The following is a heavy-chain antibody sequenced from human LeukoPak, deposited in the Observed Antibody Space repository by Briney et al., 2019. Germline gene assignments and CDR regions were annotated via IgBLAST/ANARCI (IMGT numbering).Heavy chain of an antibody. CDR3: AKDLPYYYGSGSYSFGMDV. Sequence: QPAKSLTLSCAAPGFTFSSYGMHWFRQAPGKGLEWVAVISYDGSNKYYADSVKGRFTISRDNSKNTLYLQMNSLRAEDTAVYYCAKDLPYYYGSGSYSFGMDVWGQGATVTVSS. V-gene: IGHV3-30*18. J-gene: IGHJ6*02. CDR1: GFTFSSYG. D-gene: IGHD3-10*01. CDR2: ISYDGSNK.